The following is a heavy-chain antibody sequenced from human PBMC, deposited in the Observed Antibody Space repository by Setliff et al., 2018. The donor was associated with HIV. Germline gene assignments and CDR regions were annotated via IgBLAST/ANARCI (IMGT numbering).Heavy chain of an antibody. CDR1: GGSVNSRNYF. CDR3: VRHVDSDTSGHPDWFDP. CDR2: LYYSGEI. D-gene: IGHD3-22*01. J-gene: IGHJ5*02. Sequence: PSETLSLTCTVSGGSVNSRNYFWGWIRQPPGKGLEWIGTLYYSGEIRYNPSLKSRVTISVDTSKNQFSLNLNSVTAADTAVYYCVRHVDSDTSGHPDWFDPWGQGTLVTV. V-gene: IGHV4-39*01.